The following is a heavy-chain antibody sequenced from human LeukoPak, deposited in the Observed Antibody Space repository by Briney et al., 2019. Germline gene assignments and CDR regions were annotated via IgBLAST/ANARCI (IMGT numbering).Heavy chain of an antibody. CDR3: ARRESPRRGLWSGYDSIVNWFDP. V-gene: IGHV5-51*01. J-gene: IGHJ5*02. CDR1: GYSFTSYW. CDR2: IYPGDSDT. D-gene: IGHD3-3*01. Sequence: GESLKISCKGSGYSFTSYWIGWVRQMPGKGLEWMGIIYPGDSDTRYSPSFQGQVTISADKSISTAYLQWSSLQASDTAIYYCARRESPRRGLWSGYDSIVNWFDPWGQGTLVTVSS.